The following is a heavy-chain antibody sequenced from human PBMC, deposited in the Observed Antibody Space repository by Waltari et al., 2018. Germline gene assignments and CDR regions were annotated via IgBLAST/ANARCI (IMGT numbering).Heavy chain of an antibody. J-gene: IGHJ4*02. CDR1: GYSFTSYW. Sequence: EVQLVQSGAEVKKPGESLKISCKGSGYSFTSYWIGWVRQMPGKGLEWMGIIYPGASDARCSRSFQGQITSSSDKSISTAYLQWSSLKASDTAMYCCARHYPPYSSSWYHLFDYWGQGTLVTVSS. CDR2: IYPGASDA. D-gene: IGHD6-13*01. CDR3: ARHYPPYSSSWYHLFDY. V-gene: IGHV5-51*01.